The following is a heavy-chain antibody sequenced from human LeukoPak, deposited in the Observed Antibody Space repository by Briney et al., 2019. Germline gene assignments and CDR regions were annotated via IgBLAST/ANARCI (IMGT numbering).Heavy chain of an antibody. CDR2: ISTTSYI. V-gene: IGHV3-21*01. CDR1: GFTFSRSS. J-gene: IGHJ4*02. CDR3: ARVSSSGVYFFDY. D-gene: IGHD6-6*01. Sequence: LGGSLRLSCAASGFTFSRSSMSWVRQAPGKGLEWVSSISTTSYIYYADSVKGRFTISRDNTKNSLYLQMNSLRAEDTAVYYCARVSSSGVYFFDYWGQGALITVSS.